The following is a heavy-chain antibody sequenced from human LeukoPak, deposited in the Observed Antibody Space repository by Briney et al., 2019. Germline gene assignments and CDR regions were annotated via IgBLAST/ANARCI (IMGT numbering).Heavy chain of an antibody. V-gene: IGHV1-2*02. D-gene: IGHD3-10*01. CDR2: MSPKSGGT. CDR1: GYTFIDHY. CDR3: ARDRREVSYYGSGTFKFGENYFDY. J-gene: IGHJ4*02. Sequence: ASVKVSCKAYGYTFIDHYIHWVRQAPGQGLEWMGWMSPKSGGTNSVQKFQGRVTMTRDTSISTAYMEMSNLTSDDTAVYYCARDRREVSYYGSGTFKFGENYFDYWGQGTLLTVSS.